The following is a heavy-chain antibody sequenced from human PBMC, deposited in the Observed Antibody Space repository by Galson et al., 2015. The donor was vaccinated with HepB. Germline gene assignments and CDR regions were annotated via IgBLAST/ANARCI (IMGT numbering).Heavy chain of an antibody. Sequence: SVKVSCKASGYTFTSYYMHWVRQAPGQGLEWMGIINPSGGSTSYAQKLQGRVTMTRDTSTSTVYMELSSLRSEDTAVYYCAREYGVVRGVTTYYYYGMDVWGQGTTVTVSS. CDR3: AREYGVVRGVTTYYYYGMDV. J-gene: IGHJ6*02. D-gene: IGHD3-10*01. CDR2: INPSGGST. V-gene: IGHV1-46*04. CDR1: GYTFTSYY.